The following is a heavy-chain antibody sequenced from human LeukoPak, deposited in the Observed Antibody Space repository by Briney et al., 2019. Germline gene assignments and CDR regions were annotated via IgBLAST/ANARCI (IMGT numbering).Heavy chain of an antibody. V-gene: IGHV4-59*11. D-gene: IGHD2-2*01. Sequence: PSETLSLTCTVSGGSISSHYWSWIRQPPGKGLEWIGYTYYSGSTNYNPSLKSRVTISVDTSKNQFSLKLSSVTAADTAVYYCSTNQWGCSSTSCYANSGYAFQHWGQGTLVTVSS. CDR3: STNQWGCSSTSCYANSGYAFQH. CDR2: TYYSGST. J-gene: IGHJ1*01. CDR1: GGSISSHY.